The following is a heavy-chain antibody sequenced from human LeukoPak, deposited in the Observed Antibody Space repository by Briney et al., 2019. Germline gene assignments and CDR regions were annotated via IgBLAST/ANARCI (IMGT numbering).Heavy chain of an antibody. CDR2: INTSTSNT. CDR3: ARVDSRHRRHNMNV. CDR1: GYTFINYG. Sequence: ASVKVSCKPSGYTFINYGISWLRQAPGQGLEWMGWINTSTSNTNYAQKFQGRVTMTTDTSTTIVYMDLRSLTSDDTAMYYCARVDSRHRRHNMNVWGKGTTVTVSS. V-gene: IGHV1-18*01. J-gene: IGHJ6*03. D-gene: IGHD6-6*01.